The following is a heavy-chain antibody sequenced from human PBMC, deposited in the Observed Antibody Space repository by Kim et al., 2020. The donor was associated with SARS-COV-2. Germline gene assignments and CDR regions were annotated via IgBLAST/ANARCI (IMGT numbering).Heavy chain of an antibody. V-gene: IGHV3-21*01. D-gene: IGHD3-9*01. CDR1: GFTFSSYS. J-gene: IGHJ4*02. Sequence: GGSLRLSCAASGFTFSSYSMNWVRQAPGKGLEWVSSISSSSSYIYYADSVKGRFTISRDNAKNSLYLQMNSLRAEDTAVYYCARDYGLLYDILTFNPGFDYWGQGTLVTVSS. CDR3: ARDYGLLYDILTFNPGFDY. CDR2: ISSSSSYI.